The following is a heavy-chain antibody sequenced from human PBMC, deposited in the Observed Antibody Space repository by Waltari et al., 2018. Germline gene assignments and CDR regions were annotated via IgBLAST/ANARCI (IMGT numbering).Heavy chain of an antibody. CDR2: INHSGST. CDR3: ARGRSIAVAETGFDY. D-gene: IGHD6-19*01. V-gene: IGHV4-34*01. J-gene: IGHJ4*02. Sequence: QVQLQQWGAGLLKPSETLSLTCAVYGGSFSGYYWSWIRQPPGKGLEWIGEINHSGSTNYNPSLKSRVTISVDTPKNQFSLKLSSVTAADTAVYYCARGRSIAVAETGFDYWGQGTLVTVSS. CDR1: GGSFSGYY.